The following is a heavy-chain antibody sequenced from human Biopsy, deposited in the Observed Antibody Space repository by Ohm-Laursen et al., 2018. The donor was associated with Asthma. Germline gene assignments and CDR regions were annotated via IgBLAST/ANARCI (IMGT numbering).Heavy chain of an antibody. CDR2: SNSVFGTT. CDR3: ARKAGSCISRTCYSLDF. Sequence: SVKVSCKSLGGTFNTYVIGWVRQAPGQGLEWMGGSNSVFGTTTYPQKFQDRVTITADDSASTVYMELSSLRSEDTAVYYCARKAGSCISRTCYSLDFWGQGTLVTVSS. J-gene: IGHJ4*02. D-gene: IGHD2-2*01. CDR1: GGTFNTYV. V-gene: IGHV1-69*13.